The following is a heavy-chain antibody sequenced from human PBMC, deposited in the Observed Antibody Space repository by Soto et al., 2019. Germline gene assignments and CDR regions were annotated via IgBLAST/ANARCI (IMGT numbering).Heavy chain of an antibody. CDR1: GFTFSSYW. J-gene: IGHJ6*02. CDR2: IKQDGSEK. D-gene: IGHD2-21*02. Sequence: GGSLRLSCAASGFTFSSYWMSWVRQAPGKGLEWVANIKQDGSEKYYVDSVKGRFTISRDNAKNSLSLEMDSLRVEDTGVYYCAREETAWPLACGLDVWGQGTTVTVSS. V-gene: IGHV3-7*01. CDR3: AREETAWPLACGLDV.